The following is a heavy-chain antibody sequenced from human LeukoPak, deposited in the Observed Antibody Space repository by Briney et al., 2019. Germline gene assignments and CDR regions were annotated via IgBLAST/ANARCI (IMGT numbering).Heavy chain of an antibody. CDR3: ARDPVGGAYQDY. V-gene: IGHV4-61*08. D-gene: IGHD3-16*01. CDR2: IYYSGST. J-gene: IGHJ4*02. Sequence: PSETLSLTCTVSGGSISSGDYYWSWIRQPPGKGLEWIGYIYYSGSTYYNPSLKSRVTISVDTSKNQFSLRLSSVTAADTAVYYCARDPVGGAYQDYWGQGTLVTVSS. CDR1: GGSISSGDYY.